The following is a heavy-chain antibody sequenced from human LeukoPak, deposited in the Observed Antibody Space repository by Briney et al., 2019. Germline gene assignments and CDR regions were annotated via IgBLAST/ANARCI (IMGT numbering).Heavy chain of an antibody. V-gene: IGHV1-2*02. CDR2: INPNSGGT. Sequence: GASVKVSCKASGYTFTGYYMHWVRQAPGQGLEWMGWINPNSGGTNYAQKLQGRVTMTTVTSTSTAYMELRSLRSDDTAVYYCARLSYCGGDCSNPGGWGYYYMDVWGKGTTVTVSS. CDR1: GYTFTGYY. CDR3: ARLSYCGGDCSNPGGWGYYYMDV. J-gene: IGHJ6*03. D-gene: IGHD2-21*01.